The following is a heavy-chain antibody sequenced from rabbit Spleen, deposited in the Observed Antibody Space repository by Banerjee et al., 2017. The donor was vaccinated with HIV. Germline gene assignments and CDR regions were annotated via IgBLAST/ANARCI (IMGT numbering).Heavy chain of an antibody. D-gene: IGHD7-1*01. J-gene: IGHJ4*01. V-gene: IGHV1S45*01. CDR1: GFTFSSYY. CDR2: IYAGSSGST. CDR3: ARDAGYAGYGYPFNL. Sequence: QEQLEESGGGLVQPEGSLTLTCKASGFTFSSYYMYWVRQAPGKGLEWIACIYAGSSGSTYYASWAKGRFTISKTSSTTVTLQMTSLTAADTATYFCARDAGYAGYGYPFNLWGQGTLV.